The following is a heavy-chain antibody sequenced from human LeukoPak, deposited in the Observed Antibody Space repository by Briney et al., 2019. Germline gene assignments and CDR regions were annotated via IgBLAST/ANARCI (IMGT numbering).Heavy chain of an antibody. CDR2: INHSGST. CDR1: GGSFSGYY. D-gene: IGHD3-9*01. J-gene: IGHJ4*02. V-gene: IGHV4-34*01. Sequence: SETLSLTCAVYGGSFSGYYWSWIRQPPGKGLEWIGEINHSGSTNYNPSHKSRVTISVDTSKNQFSLKLSSVTAADTAVYYCARGVLRYFDWLLQSGYFDYWGQGTLVTVSS. CDR3: ARGVLRYFDWLLQSGYFDY.